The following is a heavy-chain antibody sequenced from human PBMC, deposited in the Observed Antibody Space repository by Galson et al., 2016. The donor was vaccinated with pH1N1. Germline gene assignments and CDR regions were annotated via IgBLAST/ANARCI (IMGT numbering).Heavy chain of an antibody. V-gene: IGHV3-7*03. Sequence: SLRLSCAASGFSLGSYWMSWVRQAPGKGLEWVANINVDGSEKYFVDSVKGRFTISRDNAENSVYLQMNSLRVDDTAVYHCVREIGGGRAYWGQGTLVTVSS. CDR1: GFSLGSYW. J-gene: IGHJ4*02. D-gene: IGHD2-15*01. CDR2: INVDGSEK. CDR3: VREIGGGRAY.